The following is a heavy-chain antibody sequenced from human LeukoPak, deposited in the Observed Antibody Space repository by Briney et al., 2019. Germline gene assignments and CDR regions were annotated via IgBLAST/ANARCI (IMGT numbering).Heavy chain of an antibody. Sequence: SETLSLTCTVSGGSISSNYWSWLRQPPGKPLEWIGYIFSSGSTNYNPSLKSRVTISLDTSKNQFSLKLNSVTAADTAVYYCATGGGSDAFDIWGQGTMVTVSS. CDR1: GGSISSNY. CDR3: ATGGGSDAFDI. V-gene: IGHV4-59*01. D-gene: IGHD3-16*01. J-gene: IGHJ3*02. CDR2: IFSSGST.